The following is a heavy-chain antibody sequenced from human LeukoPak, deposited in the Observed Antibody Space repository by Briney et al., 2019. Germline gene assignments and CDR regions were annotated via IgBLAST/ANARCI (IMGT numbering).Heavy chain of an antibody. Sequence: SETLSLTCAVYGGSFSGYYWSWIRQPPGKGLEWIGEINHSGSTNYNPSLKSRVTISVDTSKNQFSLKLSSVTAADTAVYYCARAGNYYYGSGSYYAHFDYWGRGTLVTVSS. D-gene: IGHD3-10*01. CDR3: ARAGNYYYGSGSYYAHFDY. J-gene: IGHJ4*02. V-gene: IGHV4-34*01. CDR1: GGSFSGYY. CDR2: INHSGST.